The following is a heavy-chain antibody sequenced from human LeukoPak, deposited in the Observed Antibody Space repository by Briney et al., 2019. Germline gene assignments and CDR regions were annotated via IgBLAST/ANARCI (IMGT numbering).Heavy chain of an antibody. D-gene: IGHD3-10*01. V-gene: IGHV4-34*01. CDR2: INHSGST. CDR1: GGSFSGYY. CDR3: ARRVGRYFGERAYYYNYMDV. J-gene: IGHJ6*03. Sequence: RSSETLSLTCAVYGGSFSGYYWSWIRQPPGKGLEWIGEINHSGSTNYNPSLKSRVTISVDTSKNQFSLKLSSVTAADTAVYYCARRVGRYFGERAYYYNYMDVWAKGTTVTISS.